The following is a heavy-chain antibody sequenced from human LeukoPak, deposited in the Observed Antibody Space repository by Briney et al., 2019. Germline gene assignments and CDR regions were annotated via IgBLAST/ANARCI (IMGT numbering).Heavy chain of an antibody. Sequence: SETLSLTCTVSGGSISTYYWTWIRQPPGKGLEWIGYVYYSGSTSYNPSLKSRVTMSVDTSNNQFSLRLDSVTAADTAVYFCARGDASGWAHYFDSWGQGTLVTVSS. CDR3: ARGDASGWAHYFDS. V-gene: IGHV4-59*01. CDR1: GGSISTYY. D-gene: IGHD6-19*01. CDR2: VYYSGST. J-gene: IGHJ4*02.